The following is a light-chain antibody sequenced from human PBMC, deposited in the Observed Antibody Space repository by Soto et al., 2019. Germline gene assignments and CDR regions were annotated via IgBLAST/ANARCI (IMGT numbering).Light chain of an antibody. V-gene: IGLV1-44*01. J-gene: IGLJ2*01. CDR2: TDN. CDR3: ASWDDSLTGVV. Sequence: QSVLTQPPSASGAPGQRVIISCSGSSSNIGTKTVSWYQQLPGTAPKLLIYTDNQRPSGVPDRFSGSTSGTSASLAISGLQSEDEADYYCASWDDSLTGVVFGGGTKVTVL. CDR1: SSNIGTKT.